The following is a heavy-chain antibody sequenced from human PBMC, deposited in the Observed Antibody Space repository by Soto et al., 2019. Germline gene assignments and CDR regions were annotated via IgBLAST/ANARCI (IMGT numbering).Heavy chain of an antibody. D-gene: IGHD7-27*01. V-gene: IGHV1-8*01. CDR1: GYIFTSYD. Sequence: ASVKVSCKASGYIFTSYDINWVRQATGQGLEWMGWMNPNSGNTGYAQKFQGRVTMTRNTSISTAYMELSSLRSEDTAVYYCASLPWANYYYYGMDVWGQGTTVTAP. CDR3: ASLPWANYYYYGMDV. CDR2: MNPNSGNT. J-gene: IGHJ6*02.